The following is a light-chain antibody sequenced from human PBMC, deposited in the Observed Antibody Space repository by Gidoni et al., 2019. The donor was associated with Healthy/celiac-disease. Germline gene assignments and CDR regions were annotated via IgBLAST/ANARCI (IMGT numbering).Light chain of an antibody. CDR3: QQYKNWPPWT. V-gene: IGKV3-15*01. J-gene: IGKJ1*01. CDR2: GAS. CDR1: QSVSSN. Sequence: EIAMTQSPATLSVSPGERATLSCRASQSVSSNLAWYQQKPGQAPRLLIYGASTRATGIPARFSGSGSGTEFTLTISSLQSEDFAVYYCQQYKNWPPWTFXQXTKVXIK.